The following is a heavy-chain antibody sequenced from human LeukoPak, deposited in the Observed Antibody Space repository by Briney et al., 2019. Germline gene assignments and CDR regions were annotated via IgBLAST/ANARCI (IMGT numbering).Heavy chain of an antibody. V-gene: IGHV3-30-3*01. J-gene: IGHJ6*03. CDR3: AKDIEPMDYYYYMDV. CDR1: GFTFSSYA. Sequence: PGGSLRLSCAASGFTFSSYAMHWVRQAPGKGLEWVAVISYDGSNKYYADSVKGRFTISRDNSKNTLYLQMNSLRAEDTAVYYCAKDIEPMDYYYYMDVWGKGTTVTVSS. CDR2: ISYDGSNK. D-gene: IGHD3-10*01.